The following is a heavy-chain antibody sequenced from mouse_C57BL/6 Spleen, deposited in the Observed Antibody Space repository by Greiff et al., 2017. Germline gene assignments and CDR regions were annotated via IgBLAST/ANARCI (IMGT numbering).Heavy chain of an antibody. CDR1: GYAFTNYL. CDR2: INPGSGGT. CDR3: ASGGSTGTDWYFDV. D-gene: IGHD4-1*02. V-gene: IGHV1-54*01. Sequence: QVQLQQSGAELVRPGTSVKVSCKASGYAFTNYLIEWVKQRPGQGLEWIGVINPGSGGTNYNEKFKGKATLTADKSSSTAYMQLSSLTSEDSAVYCCASGGSTGTDWYFDVWGTGTTVTVSS. J-gene: IGHJ1*03.